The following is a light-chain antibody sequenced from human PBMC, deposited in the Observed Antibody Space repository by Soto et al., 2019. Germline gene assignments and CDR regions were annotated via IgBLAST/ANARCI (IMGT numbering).Light chain of an antibody. Sequence: QSVLTQPASVTGSPGQSITISCTGTSSDIGRYDYVSWFQQHPGRAPRLLIYEVINRPSGVSTRFSGSKSGNTPSLTISGLQTEDEADFYCCSFTSSKTWVFGGGTKLTVL. CDR3: CSFTSSKTWV. V-gene: IGLV2-14*01. CDR2: EVI. J-gene: IGLJ3*02. CDR1: SSDIGRYDY.